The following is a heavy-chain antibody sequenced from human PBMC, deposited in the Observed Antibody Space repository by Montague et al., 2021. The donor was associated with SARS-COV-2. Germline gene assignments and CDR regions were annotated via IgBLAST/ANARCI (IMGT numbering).Heavy chain of an antibody. Sequence: SLRLSCAASGFTFSSYSMNWVRQAPGKGLEWVSSISSSSSNIYYADSVKGRFTISRDNAKNSLYLRMNSLRAEDTAVYYCARDFNYYYYYGMDVWGQGTTVTVSS. J-gene: IGHJ6*02. CDR1: GFTFSSYS. V-gene: IGHV3-21*01. CDR3: ARDFNYYYYYGMDV. CDR2: ISSSSSNI.